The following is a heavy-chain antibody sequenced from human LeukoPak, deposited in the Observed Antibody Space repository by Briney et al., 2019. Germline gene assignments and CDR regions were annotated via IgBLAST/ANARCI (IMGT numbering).Heavy chain of an antibody. J-gene: IGHJ4*02. D-gene: IGHD6-13*01. CDR3: ARGPPIAAAGEDYFDY. CDR1: GGSFSSYY. CDR2: INHSGST. V-gene: IGHV4-34*01. Sequence: SETLSLTCAVYGGSFSSYYWSWIRQPPGKGLEWIGEINHSGSTNYNPSLKSRVTISVDTSKNQFSLKLSSVTAADTAVYYCARGPPIAAAGEDYFDYWGQGTLVTVSS.